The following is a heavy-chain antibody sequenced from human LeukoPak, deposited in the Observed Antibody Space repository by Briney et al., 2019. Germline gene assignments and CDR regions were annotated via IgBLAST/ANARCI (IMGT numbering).Heavy chain of an antibody. CDR2: INHSGST. D-gene: IGHD3-3*02. CDR1: GGSFSGYY. CDR3: ARDSHFWSEIGDY. Sequence: SETLSLTCAVYGGSFSGYYWSWIRQPPGKGLEWIGEINHSGSTYYNPSLKSRVTISVDTSKNQFSLKLSSVTAADTAVYYCARDSHFWSEIGDYWGQGTLVTVSS. J-gene: IGHJ4*02. V-gene: IGHV4-34*01.